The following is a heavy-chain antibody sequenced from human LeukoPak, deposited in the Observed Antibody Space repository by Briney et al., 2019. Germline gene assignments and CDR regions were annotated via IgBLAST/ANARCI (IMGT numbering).Heavy chain of an antibody. V-gene: IGHV3-23*01. D-gene: IGHD6-19*01. CDR1: GFTFGSYA. Sequence: GGSLRLSCEACGFTFGSYAMYWVRQAPGKGLEWVAGIFGGGGSAHYADSVKGRFTISRDNSKNTVYLQINNLRVEDTAVYYCGKTSTGYSSGQKPAWPVDYWGQGTLVTVSS. CDR3: GKTSTGYSSGQKPAWPVDY. J-gene: IGHJ4*02. CDR2: IFGGGGSA.